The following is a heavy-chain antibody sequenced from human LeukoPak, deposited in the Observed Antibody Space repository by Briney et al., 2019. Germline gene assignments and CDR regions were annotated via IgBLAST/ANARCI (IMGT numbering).Heavy chain of an antibody. CDR3: VRSPISSSLTGRLDY. Sequence: ASVKVSCKASGYTFTDYYMHWVRQAPGQGLEWMGMINPSGGSARYAQKFQSTVTMTRDTSTSTVYMEVSSLRSEDTAVYYCVRSPISSSLTGRLDYWGQGTLVTVSS. J-gene: IGHJ4*02. CDR2: INPSGGSA. D-gene: IGHD6-13*01. CDR1: GYTFTDYY. V-gene: IGHV1-46*01.